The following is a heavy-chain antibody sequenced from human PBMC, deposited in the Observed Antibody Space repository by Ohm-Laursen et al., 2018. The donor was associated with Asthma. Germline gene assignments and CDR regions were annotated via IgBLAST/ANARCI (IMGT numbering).Heavy chain of an antibody. D-gene: IGHD4-17*01. CDR3: ARVSSHDSGDSYTQWDS. V-gene: IGHV3-30-3*01. CDR2: ITSDGSWT. CDR1: GFTFSNFA. Sequence: SLRLSCAASGFTFSNFAMHWVRQAPGKGLEWVSIITSDGSWTSYADSVKGRFTISRDNAENTLYLQMNSLRAEDTAVYYCARVSSHDSGDSYTQWDSWGQGTLVTVSS. J-gene: IGHJ4*02.